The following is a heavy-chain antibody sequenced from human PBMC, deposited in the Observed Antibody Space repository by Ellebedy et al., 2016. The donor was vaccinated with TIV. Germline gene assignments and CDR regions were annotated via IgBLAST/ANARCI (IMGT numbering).Heavy chain of an antibody. D-gene: IGHD5-24*01. J-gene: IGHJ4*02. CDR3: AKDAREKARITWEYDF. CDR1: GFTFSRYG. CDR2: ITFAGSKK. Sequence: GESLKISCVASGFTFSRYGLHWVRQAPGEGLQWVALITFAGSKKYYADSVKGRFTISRDSSTNTLYLQMDSLRVEDTAVYHCAKDAREKARITWEYDFWGQGSLVTVSS. V-gene: IGHV3-30*18.